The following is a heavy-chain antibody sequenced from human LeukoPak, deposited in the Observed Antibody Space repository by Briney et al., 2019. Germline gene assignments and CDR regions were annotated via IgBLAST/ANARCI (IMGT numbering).Heavy chain of an antibody. CDR1: GGSISNFY. V-gene: IGHV4-59*08. CDR3: ARSVAAAGYYFDY. CDR2: IYYSGST. Sequence: SETLSLTCTVSGGSISNFYWSWIRQPPGKGLECIGYIYYSGSTNYNPSFKSRVTISVDTSKNQFSLKLSSLTAADTAVYYCARSVAAAGYYFDYWGQGTLVTVSS. D-gene: IGHD6-13*01. J-gene: IGHJ4*02.